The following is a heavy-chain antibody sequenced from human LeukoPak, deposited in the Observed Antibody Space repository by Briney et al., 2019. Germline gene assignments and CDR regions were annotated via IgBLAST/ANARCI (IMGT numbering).Heavy chain of an antibody. V-gene: IGHV3-13*01. CDR1: GFTFSSYD. D-gene: IGHD6-13*01. CDR3: ARGGGIAAAGTAGLYYFDY. CDR2: IGTAGDT. Sequence: GGSLRLSCAASGFTFSSYDVHWVRQATGKGLEWVSAIGTAGDTYYPGSVKGRFTISRENAKNSLYLQMNSLRAEDTAVYYCARGGGIAAAGTAGLYYFDYWGQGTLVTVSS. J-gene: IGHJ4*02.